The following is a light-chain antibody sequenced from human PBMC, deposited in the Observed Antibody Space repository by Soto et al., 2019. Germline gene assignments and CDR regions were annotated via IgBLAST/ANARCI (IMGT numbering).Light chain of an antibody. J-gene: IGKJ1*01. Sequence: DIVMTQSPDSLAVSLGERATINCKSSQSVLYSSNNKNYLAWYQQKPGQPPKLLIYWASTRESGVPDRFSGMESGTDVTLTIISLQAEDVAVYYFQQYYSAQWRCDQGTKEEIK. V-gene: IGKV4-1*01. CDR1: QSVLYSSNNKNY. CDR3: QQYYSAQWR. CDR2: WAS.